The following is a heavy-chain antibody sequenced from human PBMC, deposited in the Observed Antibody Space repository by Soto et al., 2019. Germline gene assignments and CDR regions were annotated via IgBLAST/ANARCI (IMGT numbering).Heavy chain of an antibody. CDR2: ISSSCGTT. V-gene: IGHV3-23*01. Sequence: EVQLLESGGGLVQPGGSLRLSCAASGFTFSRYAMIWVRQAPGQGLEWVSTISSSCGTTYYADSVKGRFTISRHNSKNTLYLQINGLRAEDTSVYYFAKDGLGAYTYGSYYFDYWGQGTLVTVSP. CDR1: GFTFSRYA. D-gene: IGHD5-18*01. J-gene: IGHJ4*02. CDR3: AKDGLGAYTYGSYYFDY.